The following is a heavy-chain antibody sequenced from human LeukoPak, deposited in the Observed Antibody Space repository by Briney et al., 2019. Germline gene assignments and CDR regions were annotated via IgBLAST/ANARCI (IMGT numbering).Heavy chain of an antibody. CDR2: INTDGSST. V-gene: IGHV3-74*01. Sequence: GGSLRLSCAASGFTFSSYWMHWVRQAPGKWLVWVSRINTDGSSTSYADSVKGRFTISRDNAKNTLYLQMNSLRAEDTAVYYCARVLDYYDSSGLGYWGQGTLVTVSS. CDR1: GFTFSSYW. D-gene: IGHD3-22*01. CDR3: ARVLDYYDSSGLGY. J-gene: IGHJ4*02.